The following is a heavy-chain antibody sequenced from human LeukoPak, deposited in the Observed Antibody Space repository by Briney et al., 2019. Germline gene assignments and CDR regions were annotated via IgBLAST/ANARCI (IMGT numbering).Heavy chain of an antibody. CDR2: ISGSGGST. Sequence: PGGSLRLSCAASGFTFSSYAMSWVRQAPGKGLEWVSAISGSGGSTYYADSVKGRFTISRDNSKNTLYLQMNSLRAEDTAVYYCAKDYSRKTFQDIVVVPAALWGYNWFDPWGQGTLVTVSS. CDR3: AKDYSRKTFQDIVVVPAALWGYNWFDP. CDR1: GFTFSSYA. V-gene: IGHV3-23*01. J-gene: IGHJ5*02. D-gene: IGHD2-2*01.